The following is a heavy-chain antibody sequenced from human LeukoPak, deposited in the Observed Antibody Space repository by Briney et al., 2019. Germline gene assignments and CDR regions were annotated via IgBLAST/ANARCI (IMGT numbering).Heavy chain of an antibody. Sequence: GGSLRLSCAASGFTFSSYPMSWVRQAPGKGLEWVSAISGSGAGTYYADSVKGRFTISRDNSKKTLYVQMNSLRDEDTAVYYCAKGTIAAAGTGDYFDQWGQGTLVTVSS. CDR1: GFTFSSYP. CDR3: AKGTIAAAGTGDYFDQ. CDR2: ISGSGAGT. J-gene: IGHJ4*02. D-gene: IGHD6-13*01. V-gene: IGHV3-23*01.